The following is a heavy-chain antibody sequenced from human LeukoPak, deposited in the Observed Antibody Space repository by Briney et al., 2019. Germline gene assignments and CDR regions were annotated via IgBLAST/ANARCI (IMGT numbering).Heavy chain of an antibody. CDR1: GGSIGGFY. J-gene: IGHJ4*02. Sequence: SETLSLTCTVSGGSIGGFYWNWIRQSPEKGLECIGYIYYTGNTDYNPSLKSRVTISVDTSKNQFSLKLTSVTAADTAVYYCARHNDYGGNGFDYWGQGTLVTVSS. CDR3: ARHNDYGGNGFDY. D-gene: IGHD4-23*01. CDR2: IYYTGNT. V-gene: IGHV4-59*01.